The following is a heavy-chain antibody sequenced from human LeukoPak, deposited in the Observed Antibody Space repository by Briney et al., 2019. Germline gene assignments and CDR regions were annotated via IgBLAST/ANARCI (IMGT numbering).Heavy chain of an antibody. J-gene: IGHJ4*02. CDR1: GYTFTNYL. CDR3: ARQNREGHFDY. CDR2: IYPGDSAS. Sequence: GESLKISSKGSGYTFTNYLIGWVRRMPGKVLGLMWIIYPGDSASGYSPSFHGQVTIAADNSITTAHLQCSSLNASDTAIYYCARQNREGHFDYWGQGTLVTVSS. D-gene: IGHD1-14*01. V-gene: IGHV5-51*01.